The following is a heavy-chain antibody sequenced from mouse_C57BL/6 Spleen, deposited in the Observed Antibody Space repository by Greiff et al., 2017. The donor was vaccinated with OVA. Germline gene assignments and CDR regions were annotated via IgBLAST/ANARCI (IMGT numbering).Heavy chain of an antibody. D-gene: IGHD1-1*01. Sequence: EVQWVESGGDLVKPGGSLKLSCAASGFTFSSYGMSWVRQTPDKRLEWVATISSGGSYTYYPDSVKGRFTISRDNAKNTLYLQMSSLKSEDTAMYYCARPLDNYGSSYVWFAYWGQGTLVTVSA. V-gene: IGHV5-6*01. CDR1: GFTFSSYG. J-gene: IGHJ3*01. CDR3: ARPLDNYGSSYVWFAY. CDR2: ISSGGSYT.